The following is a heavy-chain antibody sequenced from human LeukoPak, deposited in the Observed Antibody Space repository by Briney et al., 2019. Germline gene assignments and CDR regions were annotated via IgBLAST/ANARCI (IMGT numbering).Heavy chain of an antibody. V-gene: IGHV3-7*01. CDR1: GFTFGKYW. Sequence: GGSLRLSCVASGFTFGKYWMAWVRQAPGKGPEWVANINLDGSQKYYVDSVKGRFTISRDNAENSLYLQMNSLRAEDTALYYCARKRPNSFDYWGQGTLVTVSS. J-gene: IGHJ4*02. CDR2: INLDGSQK. CDR3: ARKRPNSFDY.